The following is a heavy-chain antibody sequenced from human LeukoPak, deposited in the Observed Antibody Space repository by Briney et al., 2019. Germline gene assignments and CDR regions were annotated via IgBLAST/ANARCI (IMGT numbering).Heavy chain of an antibody. CDR1: GFIFSNYA. D-gene: IGHD7-27*01. Sequence: GGSLRLSCAASGFIFSNYAMHWVRQAPGKGLEYVSAISSNGGSTYYANSVKGRFTISRDNSKNTLYLQMGSLRAEDMAVYYCARYGKTGGAVDYWGQGTLVTVSS. J-gene: IGHJ4*02. CDR3: ARYGKTGGAVDY. V-gene: IGHV3-64*01. CDR2: ISSNGGST.